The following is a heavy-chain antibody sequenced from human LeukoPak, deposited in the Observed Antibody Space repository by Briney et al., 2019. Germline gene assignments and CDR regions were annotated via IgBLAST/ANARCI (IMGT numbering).Heavy chain of an antibody. CDR1: GYTFATYF. D-gene: IGHD6-13*01. Sequence: ASLKVSCKASGYTFATYFMHWVRQAPGQGLEWMGIINPNGGKATYAQKFQGRVTMTRDMSTSTVYMELSRLTSEDTAVYYCARDGAAAPPTSNWFDPWGQGTLVTVSS. CDR3: ARDGAAAPPTSNWFDP. CDR2: INPNGGKA. V-gene: IGHV1-46*01. J-gene: IGHJ5*02.